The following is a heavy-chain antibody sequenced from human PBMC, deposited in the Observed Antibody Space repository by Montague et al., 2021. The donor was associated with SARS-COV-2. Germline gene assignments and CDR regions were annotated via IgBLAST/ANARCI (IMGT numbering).Heavy chain of an antibody. CDR1: GFSLSTSEVG. CDR2: IYGDXDN. J-gene: IGHJ5*02. D-gene: IGHD3-9*01. V-gene: IGHV2-5*02. CDR3: AHFGILRYFDP. Sequence: PALVKPTQTLTLPCTFSGFSLSTSEVGVGWIRQPPGKAPEFLALIYGDXDNRYKPSLKSRLTITKVTSKNQVVLTMTNVDPVDTATYCCAHFGILRYFDPWGQGTLVTVSS.